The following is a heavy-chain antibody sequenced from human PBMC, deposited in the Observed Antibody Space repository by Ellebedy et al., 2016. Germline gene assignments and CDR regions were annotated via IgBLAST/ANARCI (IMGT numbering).Heavy chain of an antibody. CDR3: ARVVAGLVGGDY. V-gene: IGHV3-48*02. Sequence: GGSLRPSCAASGFTFSTYPMMWVRQAPGKGLEWVSYITSVSSATRYADSVKGRFTISRDNAKNSLYLQMNSLRDEDTAVYYCARVVAGLVGGDYWGQGTLVTVSS. CDR2: ITSVSSAT. J-gene: IGHJ4*02. CDR1: GFTFSTYP. D-gene: IGHD6-19*01.